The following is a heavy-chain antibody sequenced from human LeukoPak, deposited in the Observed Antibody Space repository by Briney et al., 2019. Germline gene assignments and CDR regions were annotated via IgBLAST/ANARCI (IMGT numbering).Heavy chain of an antibody. V-gene: IGHV3-23*01. CDR1: GLTFSSYA. J-gene: IGHJ4*02. D-gene: IGHD1-26*01. CDR2: ISGSGGST. CDR3: ANGRRTPLAGTTTKSWIDY. Sequence: GGSLRLSCAASGLTFSSYAMSWVRQAPGKGLEWVSTISGSGGSTSHADSVKGRFTISRDNSKNTLYLQMNSLRAEDTALYYCANGRRTPLAGTTTKSWIDYWGQGTLVTVSS.